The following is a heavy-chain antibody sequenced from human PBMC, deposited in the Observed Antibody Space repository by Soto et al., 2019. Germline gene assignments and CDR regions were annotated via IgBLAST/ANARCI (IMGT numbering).Heavy chain of an antibody. CDR3: ARAKREYFFISGYSFYYYVMDF. J-gene: IGHJ6*02. CDR2: INPNSGGT. Sequence: ASVKVSCKASGYTFTGYYMHWVRQAPGQGLEWMGWINPNSGGTNYAQKFQGWVTMTRDTSISTAYMELSRLRSGDTAVYYCARAKREYFFISGYSFYYYVMDFWGQGSTVTVSS. CDR1: GYTFTGYY. D-gene: IGHD3-22*01. V-gene: IGHV1-2*04.